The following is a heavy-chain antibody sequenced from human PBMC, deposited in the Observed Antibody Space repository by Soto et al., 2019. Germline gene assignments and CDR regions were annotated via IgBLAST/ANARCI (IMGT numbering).Heavy chain of an antibody. CDR1: GFTFSSYW. CDR2: IKQDGSEK. V-gene: IGHV3-7*01. J-gene: IGHJ3*02. Sequence: HPGGSLRLSCAASGFTFSSYWMSWVRQAPGKGLEWVANIKQDGSEKYYVDSVKGRFTISRDNAKNSLYLQMNSLRAEDTAVYYCARESSSSLLFGDAAFDIWGQGTMVTVSS. D-gene: IGHD6-6*01. CDR3: ARESSSSLLFGDAAFDI.